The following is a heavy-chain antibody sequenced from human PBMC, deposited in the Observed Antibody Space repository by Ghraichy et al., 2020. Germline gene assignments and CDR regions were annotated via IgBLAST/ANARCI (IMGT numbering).Heavy chain of an antibody. V-gene: IGHV4-61*01. J-gene: IGHJ4*02. Sequence: SETLSLTCTVSGGSVISGSYYWSWIRQPPGKGLEWIGYIYYSGSTNYNPSLKSRVTISVDTSKNQFSLKLSSVTAADTAVYYCTRDYGDYYFDYWGQGTLVTVSS. CDR1: GGSVISGSYY. D-gene: IGHD4-17*01. CDR2: IYYSGST. CDR3: TRDYGDYYFDY.